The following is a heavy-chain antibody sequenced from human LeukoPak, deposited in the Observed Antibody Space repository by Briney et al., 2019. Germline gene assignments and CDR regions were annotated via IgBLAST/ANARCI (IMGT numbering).Heavy chain of an antibody. V-gene: IGHV5-51*01. D-gene: IGHD5-12*01. CDR1: GYSFTTYW. CDR2: IYPGDSDT. CDR3: ARRVYSAYDFYYLDY. J-gene: IGHJ4*02. Sequence: GESLKISCKGSGYSFTTYWIAWVRQMPGKGLEWMGIIYPGDSDTRYSPSFQGQVTISADKSITTAYLQWSSLKASDTAMYYCARRVYSAYDFYYLDYWGQGTLVTVSS.